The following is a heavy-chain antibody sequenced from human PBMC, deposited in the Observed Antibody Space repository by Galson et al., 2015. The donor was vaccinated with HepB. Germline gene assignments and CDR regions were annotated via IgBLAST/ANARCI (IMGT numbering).Heavy chain of an antibody. Sequence: SLRLSCAASGFTFSNYAMNWVRQAPGKGLEWVSAISRTSDSTYYANSVKGRFTISRDNSRNTLYLQMNSLRAEDTAVYYCTRGPGTDFWSGYYHFDYWGQGTLVTVSS. V-gene: IGHV3-23*01. CDR1: GFTFSNYA. J-gene: IGHJ4*02. D-gene: IGHD3-3*01. CDR3: TRGPGTDFWSGYYHFDY. CDR2: ISRTSDST.